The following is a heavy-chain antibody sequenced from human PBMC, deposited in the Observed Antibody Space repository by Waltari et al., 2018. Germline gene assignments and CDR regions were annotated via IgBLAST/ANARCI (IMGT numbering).Heavy chain of an antibody. J-gene: IGHJ4*02. CDR1: GFTFRCSS. CDR2: IRGSGGST. Sequence: VQLLESGCGLVRCVGSLRLSCAASGFTFRCSSMNWVRQAPGKGVEWGSVIRGSGGSTDYADSVKGRFTISRDNSKNTLYLQMNNLRVEDTAVYYCASSLYGDYTQIWGRVFDYWGQGTLVTVSS. V-gene: IGHV3-23*01. D-gene: IGHD4-17*01. CDR3: ASSLYGDYTQIWGRVFDY.